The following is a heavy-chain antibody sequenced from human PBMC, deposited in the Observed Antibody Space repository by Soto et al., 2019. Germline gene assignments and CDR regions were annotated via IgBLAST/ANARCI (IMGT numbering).Heavy chain of an antibody. Sequence: GGSLRLSCAASGFTFSDYCMSWIRQAPGKGLECISYISDSATSTHYADSVKGRFTISRDNAKNSLYLHMNSLRVEDTAVYYCARDTAFIASGLFDPWGQGTLVTVSS. V-gene: IGHV3-11*01. D-gene: IGHD3-3*01. J-gene: IGHJ5*02. CDR1: GFTFSDYC. CDR3: ARDTAFIASGLFDP. CDR2: ISDSATST.